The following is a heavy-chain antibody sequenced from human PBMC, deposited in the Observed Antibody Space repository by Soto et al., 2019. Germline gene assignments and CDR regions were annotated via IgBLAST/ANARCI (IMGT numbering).Heavy chain of an antibody. J-gene: IGHJ6*02. D-gene: IGHD2-21*01. Sequence: QVQLQESGPGLVKPSQTLSLTCTVSGGSISSGGYYWSWIRQHPGKGLEWIGYIYYSGSTYYNPSLRSRVTISGDTSQPQFSLKLSSVTAADTAVYYCAASCVGCGGFNYYGMDVWGQGTTVTVSS. CDR1: GGSISSGGYY. CDR2: IYYSGST. CDR3: AASCVGCGGFNYYGMDV. V-gene: IGHV4-31*03.